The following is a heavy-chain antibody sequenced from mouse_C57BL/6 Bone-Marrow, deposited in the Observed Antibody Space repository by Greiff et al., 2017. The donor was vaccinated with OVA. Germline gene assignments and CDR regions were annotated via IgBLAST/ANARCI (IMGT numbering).Heavy chain of an antibody. Sequence: EVHLVESGGGLVQPGDPLSLSCAASGFTFTNYYMSWVRQPPGKALEWLAFIRNKPNGSTTEYSASVKGRFTISRDNSQSILYLQMNALRAEDSATYYCARYKGRVAVDYFDYWGQGTALTVSS. J-gene: IGHJ2*01. D-gene: IGHD1-1*01. CDR2: IRNKPNGSTT. CDR1: GFTFTNYY. CDR3: ARYKGRVAVDYFDY. V-gene: IGHV7-3*01.